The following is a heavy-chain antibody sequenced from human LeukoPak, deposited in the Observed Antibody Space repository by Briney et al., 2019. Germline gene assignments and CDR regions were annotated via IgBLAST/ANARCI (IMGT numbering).Heavy chain of an antibody. D-gene: IGHD2-8*02. CDR1: GDSISSSSYY. CDR3: ARLMSRGGECY. Sequence: PSETLSLTCTVSGDSISSSSYYWVWIRQPPGKGLEWIGSIYYSGSTYYNPSLKSRVTVSVDTSKNQFSLRLSSVTAADTAVYHCARLMSRGGECYWGQGTLVTVSS. CDR2: IYYSGST. J-gene: IGHJ4*02. V-gene: IGHV4-39*01.